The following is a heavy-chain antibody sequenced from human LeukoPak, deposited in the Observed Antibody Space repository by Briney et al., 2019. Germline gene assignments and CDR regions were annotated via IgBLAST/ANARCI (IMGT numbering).Heavy chain of an antibody. V-gene: IGHV3-7*01. J-gene: IGHJ6*03. Sequence: GGSLRLSCAASGFTFSSNSMSWGRQAPGKGQEWGANIKRDGSQKYYVDSVKGTFTISRDNDKTSLYLQMSSMRAEDRAVYYCARHFGETAAGPYYYYYYYMDVWGKGTTVTISS. CDR3: ARHFGETAAGPYYYYYYYMDV. CDR1: GFTFSSNS. CDR2: IKRDGSQK. D-gene: IGHD6-13*01.